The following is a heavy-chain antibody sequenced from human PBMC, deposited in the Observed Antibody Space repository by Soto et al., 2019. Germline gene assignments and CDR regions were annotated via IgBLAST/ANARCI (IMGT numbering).Heavy chain of an antibody. CDR2: IIPIFGTA. D-gene: IGHD3-16*01. J-gene: IGHJ5*02. Sequence: SVKVSCKASGGTFSSYAISWVRQAPGQGLEWMGGIIPIFGTANYAQKFQGRVTITADESTSTAYMELSSMRSEDTAVYYCARGASSLYVLGWFDPWGQGTLVTVSS. V-gene: IGHV1-69*13. CDR3: ARGASSLYVLGWFDP. CDR1: GGTFSSYA.